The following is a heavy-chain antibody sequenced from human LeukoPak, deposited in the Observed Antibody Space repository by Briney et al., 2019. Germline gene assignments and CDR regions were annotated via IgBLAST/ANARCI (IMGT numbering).Heavy chain of an antibody. J-gene: IGHJ4*02. D-gene: IGHD6-13*01. CDR2: IKQDGSEK. Sequence: GGSLGLSCAASGFTFSSYAMNWVRQAPGKGLEWVANIKQDGSEKYYVDSVKGRFTISRDTAKRSMYLQMNNLRAEDTAVYYCAKVRAPRGIAAAGTFDYWGQGTLVTVSS. CDR3: AKVRAPRGIAAAGTFDY. V-gene: IGHV3-7*01. CDR1: GFTFSSYA.